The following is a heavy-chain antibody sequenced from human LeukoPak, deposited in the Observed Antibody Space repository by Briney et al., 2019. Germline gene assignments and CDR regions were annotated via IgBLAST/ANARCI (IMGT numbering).Heavy chain of an antibody. D-gene: IGHD7-27*01. J-gene: IGHJ1*01. CDR3: ARGPSRALGYFQH. V-gene: IGHV4-59*01. CDR1: GGSISSYY. Sequence: NPSETLSLNCTVSGGSISSYYWSWIRQPPGKGLEWIGYIYYSGSTNYSPSLKSRVTISVDTSKNQLSLKLSSVTAADTAVYYCARGPSRALGYFQHWGQGTLVTVSS. CDR2: IYYSGST.